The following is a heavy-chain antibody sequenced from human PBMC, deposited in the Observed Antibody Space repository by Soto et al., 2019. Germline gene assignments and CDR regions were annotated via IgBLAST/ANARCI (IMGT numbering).Heavy chain of an antibody. J-gene: IGHJ4*02. Sequence: QLQLQESGPGLVKPSETLSLTCTVSGGSISSSSYYWGWIRQPPGKGLEWIGSIYYSGSTYYIPPLIRGFTMSVDTAETQSPLMPSSVTAADTAVYSCARLPRNWNYALWEYWVQGTLVTVSS. CDR1: GGSISSSSYY. CDR2: IYYSGST. V-gene: IGHV4-39*01. CDR3: ARLPRNWNYALWEY. D-gene: IGHD1-7*01.